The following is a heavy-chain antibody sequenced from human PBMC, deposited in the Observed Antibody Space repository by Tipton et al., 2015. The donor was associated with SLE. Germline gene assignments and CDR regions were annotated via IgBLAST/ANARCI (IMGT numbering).Heavy chain of an antibody. Sequence: LRLSCAVYGGSFSGYYWSWIRQPPGKGLEWIGYIYFTGSTNYNPSLKSRVTISVDMSKNQFSLKLSSVTAADTAVYYCARGGSSWPFDYWGQGTLVTVSS. CDR3: ARGGSSWPFDY. CDR2: IYFTGST. D-gene: IGHD6-13*01. CDR1: GGSFSGYY. V-gene: IGHV4-59*12. J-gene: IGHJ4*02.